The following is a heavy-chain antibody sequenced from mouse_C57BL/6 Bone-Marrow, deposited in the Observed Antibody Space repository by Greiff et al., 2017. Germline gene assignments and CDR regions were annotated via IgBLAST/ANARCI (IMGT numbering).Heavy chain of an antibody. CDR1: GYTFTGYW. Sequence: VKLQESGAELMKPGASVKLSCKATGYTFTGYWIEWVKQRPGHGLEWIGESLPGSGSTNYNEKFKGKAPFTADPSSNTAYIQLSSLTTEDSALYYCASEGGYYGSSWPYWGQGTLVTVSA. CDR3: ASEGGYYGSSWPY. D-gene: IGHD1-1*01. V-gene: IGHV1-9*01. CDR2: SLPGSGST. J-gene: IGHJ3*01.